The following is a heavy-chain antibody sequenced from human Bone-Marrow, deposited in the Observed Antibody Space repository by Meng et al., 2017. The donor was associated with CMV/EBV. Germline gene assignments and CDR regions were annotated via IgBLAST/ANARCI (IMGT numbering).Heavy chain of an antibody. CDR3: ARDSGSYHFDY. V-gene: IGHV1-2*02. CDR1: GYPFTGYY. CDR2: INPNSGGT. Sequence: QGQLVPPGQPVKKPGAYVKVSSKPSGYPFTGYYMHWVRQAPGQGLEWMGWINPNSGGTNYAQKFQGRVTMTRDTSISTAYMELSRLRSDDTAVYYCARDSGSYHFDYWGQGTLVTVSS. D-gene: IGHD1-26*01. J-gene: IGHJ4*02.